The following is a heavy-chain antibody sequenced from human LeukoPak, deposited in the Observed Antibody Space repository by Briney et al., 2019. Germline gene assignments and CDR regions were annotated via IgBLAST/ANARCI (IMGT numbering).Heavy chain of an antibody. Sequence: PGGSLRLSRAASEFAFSNFAMSWVRQAPGKGLEWVSTISGSGDNTYYADSVKGRFTISRDNSKNTLSLHMNTLRAEDTAVYYCAKDLLQTFFFDSSGYYSDAFGMWGQGTMVTVSP. CDR1: EFAFSNFA. J-gene: IGHJ3*02. CDR2: ISGSGDNT. D-gene: IGHD3-22*01. CDR3: AKDLLQTFFFDSSGYYSDAFGM. V-gene: IGHV3-23*01.